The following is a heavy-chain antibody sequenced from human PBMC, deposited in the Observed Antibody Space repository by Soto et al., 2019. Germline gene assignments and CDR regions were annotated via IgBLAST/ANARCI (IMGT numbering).Heavy chain of an antibody. CDR1: GYSFTSYG. V-gene: IGHV1-18*01. J-gene: IGHJ2*01. D-gene: IGHD3-3*01. Sequence: ASVKVSCNASGYSFTSYGISWVRQAPGQGLEWMGWISAYNGNTNYAQKLQGRVTMTTDTSTSTAYMELRSLRSDDTAVYYCAFVSCSGNHLLLHDFPTQRTSDL. CDR2: ISAYNGNT. CDR3: AFVSCSGNHLLLHDFPTQRTSDL.